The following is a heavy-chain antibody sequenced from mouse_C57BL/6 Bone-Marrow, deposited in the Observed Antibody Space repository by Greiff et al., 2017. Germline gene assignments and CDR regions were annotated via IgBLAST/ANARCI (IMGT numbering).Heavy chain of an antibody. J-gene: IGHJ1*03. V-gene: IGHV1-15*01. D-gene: IGHD4-1*01. CDR2: IDPETGGT. Sequence: VKLMESGAELVRPGASVTLSCKASGYTFTDYEMHWVKQTPVHGLEWIGAIDPETGGTAYNQKFKGKAILTADKSSSTAYMELRSLTSEDSAVYYCTRGELGRFYWYFDVWGTGTTVTVSS. CDR3: TRGELGRFYWYFDV. CDR1: GYTFTDYE.